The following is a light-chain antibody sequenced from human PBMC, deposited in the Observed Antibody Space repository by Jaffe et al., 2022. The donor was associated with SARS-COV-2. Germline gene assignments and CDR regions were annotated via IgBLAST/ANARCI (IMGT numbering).Light chain of an antibody. CDR1: SSNIGSNI. J-gene: IGLJ1*01. Sequence: QSALTQPPSASGTPGQRVTISCSGSSSNIGSNIVNWYQQLPGTAPKLLIYNNNQRPSGVPDRFSGSTSGTSASLAISGLRSEDEADYYCAAWDDSLDGQVFGTGTEVTVL. CDR2: NNN. V-gene: IGLV1-44*01. CDR3: AAWDDSLDGQV.